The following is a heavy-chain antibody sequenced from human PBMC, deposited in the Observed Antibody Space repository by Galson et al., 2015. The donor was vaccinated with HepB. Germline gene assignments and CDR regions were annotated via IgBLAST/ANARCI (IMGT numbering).Heavy chain of an antibody. V-gene: IGHV3-23*01. CDR2: ITSSGGNT. Sequence: SLRLSCAASGFTFTRYAMTWVRQAPGKGLEWVSSITSSGGNTYYTGSVKGRFTISRDNSKNTLFLQLNSLRAEDTAVYYCAKDGVMVATNPYHLHYWGQGTLVTVSS. J-gene: IGHJ4*02. D-gene: IGHD2-15*01. CDR3: AKDGVMVATNPYHLHY. CDR1: GFTFTRYA.